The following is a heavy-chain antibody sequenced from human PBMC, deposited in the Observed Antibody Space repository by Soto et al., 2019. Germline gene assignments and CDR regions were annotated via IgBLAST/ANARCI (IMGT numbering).Heavy chain of an antibody. V-gene: IGHV3-15*01. CDR2: IKTKAAGGTT. Sequence: EVQMVESGGGLVKPGGSLRLSCAASGFMFSNAWMNWVRQAPGKGLEWVGRIKTKAAGGTTAYAAPVNGRFTISRDDSKNAVYLQMNSLKTEDAGVYYWAGGYRAGDVAYGGQGTLVTVSS. D-gene: IGHD6-13*01. CDR3: AGGYRAGDVAY. J-gene: IGHJ4*02. CDR1: GFMFSNAW.